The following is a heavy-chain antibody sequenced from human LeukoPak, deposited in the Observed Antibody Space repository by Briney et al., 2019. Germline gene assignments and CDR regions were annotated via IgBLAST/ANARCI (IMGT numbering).Heavy chain of an antibody. CDR2: IIPIFGTA. D-gene: IGHD5-24*01. V-gene: IGHV1-69*13. J-gene: IGHJ5*02. Sequence: SVKVSCKASGGTFSSYAISWVRQAPGQGLERMGGIIPIFGTANYAQKFQGGVTITADESTSTAYMELSSLRSEDTAVYYCARRMATIEGSWGQGTLVTVSS. CDR1: GGTFSSYA. CDR3: ARRMATIEGS.